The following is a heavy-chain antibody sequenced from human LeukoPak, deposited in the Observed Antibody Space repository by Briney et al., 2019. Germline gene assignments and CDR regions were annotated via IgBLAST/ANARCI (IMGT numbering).Heavy chain of an antibody. CDR3: ARDHCGGDCPPTGLFDP. Sequence: ASVKVSCKASGYTFTGYYMHWVRQAPGQGLEWMGWINPNSGGTNYAQKFQGRVTMTRDTSISTAYMEPSRLRSDDTAVYYCARDHCGGDCPPTGLFDPWGQGTLVTVSS. V-gene: IGHV1-2*02. D-gene: IGHD2-21*01. CDR2: INPNSGGT. CDR1: GYTFTGYY. J-gene: IGHJ5*02.